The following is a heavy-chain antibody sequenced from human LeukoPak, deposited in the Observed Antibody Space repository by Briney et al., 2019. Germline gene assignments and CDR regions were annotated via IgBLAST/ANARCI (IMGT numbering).Heavy chain of an antibody. CDR1: GFTFSNYN. Sequence: GGSLRLSCAASGFTFSNYNMNWVRQAPGKGLEWVSYITSSSTTIYYADSVKGRFTISRDNSKNTLYLQMNSLRAEDTAVYYCAKTPYSGSYSTFDYWGQGTLVTVSS. V-gene: IGHV3-48*01. CDR2: ITSSSTTI. J-gene: IGHJ4*02. CDR3: AKTPYSGSYSTFDY. D-gene: IGHD1-26*01.